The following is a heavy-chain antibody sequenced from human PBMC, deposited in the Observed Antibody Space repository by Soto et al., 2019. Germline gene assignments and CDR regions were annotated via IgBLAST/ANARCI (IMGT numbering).Heavy chain of an antibody. CDR1: GFTFSSYA. D-gene: IGHD2-15*01. CDR2: ISYDGSNK. J-gene: IGHJ6*02. Sequence: QVQLVESGGGVVQPGRSLRLSCAASGFTFSSYAMHWVRQAPGKGLEWVAVISYDGSNKYYADSVKGRFTISRDNSKNTLYLQMNSLRAEDTAVYYCARDRFVVVVAANNYYYGMDVWGQGTTVTVSS. V-gene: IGHV3-30-3*01. CDR3: ARDRFVVVVAANNYYYGMDV.